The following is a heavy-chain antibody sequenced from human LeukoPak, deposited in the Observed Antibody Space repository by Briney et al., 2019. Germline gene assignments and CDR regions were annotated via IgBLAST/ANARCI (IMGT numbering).Heavy chain of an antibody. CDR3: ARERLVRGHWFDP. J-gene: IGHJ5*02. D-gene: IGHD3-10*01. CDR2: ISSSGSTI. V-gene: IGHV3-48*03. Sequence: GGSRRLSCAPSGFTFSIYEMNWARRAPGKGREWVSYISSSGSTIYYADSVKGRFTISRDNAKNSLYLQMNSLRAEDTAVYYCARERLVRGHWFDPWGQGTLVTVSS. CDR1: GFTFSIYE.